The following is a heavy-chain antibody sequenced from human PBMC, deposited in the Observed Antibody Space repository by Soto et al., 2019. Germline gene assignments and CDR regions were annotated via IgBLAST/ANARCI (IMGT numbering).Heavy chain of an antibody. V-gene: IGHV3-15*07. Sequence: GGSLRLSCAASGFTFSNAWMNWVRQAPGKGLEWVGRIKSKTDGGTTDYAAPVKGRFTISRDDSKNTLYLQMNSLKTEDTAVYYCTTAPHSSSWYQGISYYYGMDVWGQGTTVTVSS. CDR2: IKSKTDGGTT. CDR3: TTAPHSSSWYQGISYYYGMDV. D-gene: IGHD6-13*01. J-gene: IGHJ6*02. CDR1: GFTFSNAW.